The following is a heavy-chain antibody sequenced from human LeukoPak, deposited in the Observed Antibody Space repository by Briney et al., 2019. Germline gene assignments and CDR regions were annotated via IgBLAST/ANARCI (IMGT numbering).Heavy chain of an antibody. CDR1: GGSISSYY. D-gene: IGHD3-10*01. CDR3: ARVGSQPLWFGELLSDPNWFDP. V-gene: IGHV4-59*01. J-gene: IGHJ5*02. CDR2: IYYSGST. Sequence: PSETLSLTCTVSGGSISSYYWSWIRQPPGKGLEWIGYIYYSGSTNYNPSLKSRVTISVDTSKNQFSLKLSSVTTADTAVYYCARVGSQPLWFGELLSDPNWFDPWGQGTLVTVSS.